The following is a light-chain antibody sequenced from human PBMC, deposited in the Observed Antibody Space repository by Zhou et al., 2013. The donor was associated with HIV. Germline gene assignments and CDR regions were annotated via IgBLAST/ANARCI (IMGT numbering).Light chain of an antibody. CDR2: AAS. CDR3: QKXNSAPQVT. J-gene: IGKJ3*01. V-gene: IGKV1-27*01. CDR1: QDISKY. Sequence: DIQMTQSPASLSASVGDRVTITCRTSQDISKYLAWYQHKPGEVPRLLIYAASSLHSGVPPRFSGSGAGTDFTLTISGLQPEDVATYYCQKXNSAPQVTFGPGTKV.